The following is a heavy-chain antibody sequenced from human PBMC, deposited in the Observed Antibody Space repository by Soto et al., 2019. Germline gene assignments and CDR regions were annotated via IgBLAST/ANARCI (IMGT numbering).Heavy chain of an antibody. J-gene: IGHJ5*02. V-gene: IGHV4-34*01. Sequence: SETLSLTCAVCGGSFSGYYWSCIRQPPGKGLEWIGEINHSGSTNYNPSLKSRVTISVDTSKNQFSLKLSSVTAADTAVYYCARGLELLWFDPWGQGTLVTVSS. CDR3: ARGLELLWFDP. CDR2: INHSGST. CDR1: GGSFSGYY. D-gene: IGHD1-7*01.